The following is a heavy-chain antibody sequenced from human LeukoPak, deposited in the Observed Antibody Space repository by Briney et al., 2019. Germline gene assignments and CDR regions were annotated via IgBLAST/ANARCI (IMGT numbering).Heavy chain of an antibody. CDR2: IYSGGST. CDR1: GFTVSSNY. Sequence: GGSLRLSCAASGFTVSSNYMSWVRQAPGKGLEWVSVIYSGGSTYYADSVKGRFTISRDNSKNTLYLQMNSLRAEDTAVYYCARWFGELSSGFDPWGQGTLVTVSS. CDR3: ARWFGELSSGFDP. D-gene: IGHD3-10*01. J-gene: IGHJ5*02. V-gene: IGHV3-66*01.